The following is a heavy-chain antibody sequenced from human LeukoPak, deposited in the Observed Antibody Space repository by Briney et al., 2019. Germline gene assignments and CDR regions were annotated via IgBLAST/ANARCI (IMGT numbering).Heavy chain of an antibody. CDR1: GLTFSSYA. CDR2: SSGSGGST. J-gene: IGHJ4*02. Sequence: GGTLRLYCAASGLTFSSYAMTWVRQAPGKGLEWVSASSGSGGSTYYADSVKGRFTISRDNSKNTLYLQMNSLRAEDTAVYYCARDRSSWSEGFDYWGQGTLVTASS. V-gene: IGHV3-23*01. D-gene: IGHD6-13*01. CDR3: ARDRSSWSEGFDY.